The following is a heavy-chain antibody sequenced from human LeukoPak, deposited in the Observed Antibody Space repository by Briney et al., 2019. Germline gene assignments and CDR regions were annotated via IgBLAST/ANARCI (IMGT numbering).Heavy chain of an antibody. J-gene: IGHJ4*02. CDR2: IYTDGST. Sequence: SETLSLTCTDSGGSTRNSFWSWIRQPAGKGLEWIGRIYTDGSTNTNPSLRSRLTMSLDTSKNQFSLKLTSLTAADTAVYFWARAPSGCGGTCAFDYWGQGTLVTVSS. CDR3: ARAPSGCGGTCAFDY. V-gene: IGHV4-4*07. D-gene: IGHD2-15*01. CDR1: GGSTRNSF.